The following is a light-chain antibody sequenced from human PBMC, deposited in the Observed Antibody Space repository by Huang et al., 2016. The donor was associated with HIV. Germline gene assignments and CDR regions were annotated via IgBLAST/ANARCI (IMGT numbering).Light chain of an antibody. V-gene: IGKV1-39*01. CDR1: QNIKSY. CDR3: QQSARTPRT. CDR2: AAS. Sequence: DIHITQSPSSLSAFVGDTVIITCRASQNIKSYLNWYQQEPGNAPKILIPAASNLQSGVPSKFSGSGSATDFTLTINSLQPEDSATYYCQQSARTPRTFGQGTKLEI. J-gene: IGKJ2*01.